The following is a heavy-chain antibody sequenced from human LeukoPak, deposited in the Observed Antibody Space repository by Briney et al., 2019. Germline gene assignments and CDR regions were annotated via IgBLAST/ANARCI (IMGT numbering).Heavy chain of an antibody. V-gene: IGHV3-23*01. CDR1: EFTLSSYA. J-gene: IGHJ5*02. CDR3: AKLSFGVVSP. Sequence: GGSLRLSCAASEFTLSSYAMSWVRQAPGKGLEWVSAISGSGGSTYYADSVKGRFTISRDNSKNTLYLQMNSLRAEDTAVYYCAKLSFGVVSPWGQGTLVTVSS. D-gene: IGHD3-3*01. CDR2: ISGSGGST.